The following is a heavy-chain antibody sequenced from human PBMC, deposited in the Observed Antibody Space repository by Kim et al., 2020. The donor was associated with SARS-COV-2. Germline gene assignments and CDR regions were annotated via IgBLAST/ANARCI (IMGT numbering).Heavy chain of an antibody. J-gene: IGHJ4*02. Sequence: SETLSLTCTISGASISDDYWTWIRQPPGKGLEWIGYFSYNKRTSYNPSLKSRVSMSLDTSRNQFSLKLNSVTAADTAVYYCARLPDITGWPFDYWAQGTLVTVS. D-gene: IGHD6-19*01. CDR2: FSYNKRT. CDR1: GASISDDY. CDR3: ARLPDITGWPFDY. V-gene: IGHV4-59*12.